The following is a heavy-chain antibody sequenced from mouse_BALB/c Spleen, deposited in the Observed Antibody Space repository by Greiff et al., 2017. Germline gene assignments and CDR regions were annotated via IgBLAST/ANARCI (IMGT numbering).Heavy chain of an antibody. V-gene: IGHV1S81*02. CDR3: TRSGTGKGTWFAY. D-gene: IGHD4-1*01. CDR2: INPSNGGT. J-gene: IGHJ3*01. Sequence: VQLQQSGAELVKHGASVKLSCKASGYTFTSYYMYWVKQRPGQGLEWIGEINPSNGGTNFNEKFKSKATLTVDKSSSTAYMQLSSLTSEDSAVYYCTRSGTGKGTWFAYWGQGTLVTVS. CDR1: GYTFTSYY.